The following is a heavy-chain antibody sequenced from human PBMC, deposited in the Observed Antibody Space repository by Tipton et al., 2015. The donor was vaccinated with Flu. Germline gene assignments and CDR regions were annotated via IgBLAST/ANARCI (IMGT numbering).Heavy chain of an antibody. D-gene: IGHD6-13*01. CDR2: IYYSGST. CDR3: ACLAGYSSSWYQAVGDY. Sequence: TLSLTCTVSGGSISSYYWSWIRQPPGKGLEWIGYIYYSGSTNYNPSLKSRVTISVDTSKNQFSLKLSSVTAADTAVYYCACLAGYSSSWYQAVGDYWGQGTLVTVSS. J-gene: IGHJ4*02. V-gene: IGHV4-59*01. CDR1: GGSISSYY.